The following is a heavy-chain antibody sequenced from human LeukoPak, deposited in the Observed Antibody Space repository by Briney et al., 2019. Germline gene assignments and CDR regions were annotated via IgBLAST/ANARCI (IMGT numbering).Heavy chain of an antibody. D-gene: IGHD3-22*01. CDR3: VRRESSGFFYYFDH. CDR1: GFIFSSHE. CDR2: ISGDGTAI. J-gene: IGHJ4*02. V-gene: IGHV3-48*03. Sequence: GGSLRLSCEASGFIFSSHEMNWVRQSPGKGLEWLAYISGDGTAIYYEDSVKGRFTISRDNAKKSLSLQMNSLRVEDTAVYYCVRRESSGFFYYFDHWGQGVLVTVSS.